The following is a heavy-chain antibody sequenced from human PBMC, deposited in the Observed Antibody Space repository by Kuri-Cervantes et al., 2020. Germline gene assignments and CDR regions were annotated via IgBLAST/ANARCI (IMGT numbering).Heavy chain of an antibody. J-gene: IGHJ4*02. D-gene: IGHD6-13*01. CDR2: IHQDGGEK. CDR3: AKDMGYSSSWTGFDY. V-gene: IGHV3-7*03. Sequence: GGSLRLSCAASGFTFRRYWMSWVRQAPGKGLEWVANIHQDGGEKYYVDSVKGRFTISRDNAKNSLYLQMNSLRAEDTALYYCAKDMGYSSSWTGFDYWGQGTLVTVSS. CDR1: GFTFRRYW.